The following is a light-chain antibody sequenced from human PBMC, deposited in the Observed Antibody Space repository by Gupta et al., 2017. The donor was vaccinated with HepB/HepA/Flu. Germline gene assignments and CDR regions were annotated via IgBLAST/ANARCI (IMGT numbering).Light chain of an antibody. CDR2: DVS. V-gene: IGLV2-14*01. CDR3: SSYTTTSTWV. CDR1: RTDVRGYKY. J-gene: IGLJ3*02. Sequence: SALTPPASVSGSPGPSITISCTGTRTDVRGYKYVSWYQQHPGKAPKLVIFDVSTRPAGVSNRFSGSKSGNTASLTISGRQAEDEADYYCSSYTTTSTWVFGGGTKLTVL.